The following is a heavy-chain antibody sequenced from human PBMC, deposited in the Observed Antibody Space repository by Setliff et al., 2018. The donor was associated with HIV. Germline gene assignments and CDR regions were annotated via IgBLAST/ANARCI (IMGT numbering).Heavy chain of an antibody. CDR1: GFTFSDCS. Sequence: GSLRLSCAASGFTFSDCSMNWVRQAPGKGLEWIGSIYYRGSTYYNPSLKSRVTISVDTSKNQFSLKLSSVTAADTAVYYCARGLSFYDPGGFDYWGQGILVTVSS. J-gene: IGHJ4*02. V-gene: IGHV4-38-2*01. D-gene: IGHD3-22*01. CDR3: ARGLSFYDPGGFDY. CDR2: IYYRGST.